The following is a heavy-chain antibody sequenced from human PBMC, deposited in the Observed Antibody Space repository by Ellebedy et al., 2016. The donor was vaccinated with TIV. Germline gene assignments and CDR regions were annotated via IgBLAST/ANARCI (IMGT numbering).Heavy chain of an antibody. CDR2: IYYSGST. CDR3: ARVRRSIFDY. V-gene: IGHV4-31*03. J-gene: IGHJ4*02. Sequence: MPSETLSLTCTVSGGSISSGGYYWSWIRQHPGKGLEWIGYIYYSGSTYYNPSLKSRVTISVDTSKNQFSLKLSSVTAADTAVYYCARVRRSIFDYWGQGTLVTVSS. D-gene: IGHD3-10*01. CDR1: GGSISSGGYY.